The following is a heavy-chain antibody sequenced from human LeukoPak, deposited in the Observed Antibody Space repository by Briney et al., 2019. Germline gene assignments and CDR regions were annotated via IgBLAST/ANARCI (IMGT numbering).Heavy chain of an antibody. CDR2: IYYSGST. J-gene: IGHJ4*02. V-gene: IGHV4-59*01. Sequence: SETLSLTCTVSGGSISSYYWSWIRQPPGKGLEWIGYIYYSGSTNYNPSLKSRVTISVDTSKNQFSLKLSSETAADTAVYYCARVLPLNPGYFDYWGQGTLVTVSS. CDR1: GGSISSYY. CDR3: ARVLPLNPGYFDY.